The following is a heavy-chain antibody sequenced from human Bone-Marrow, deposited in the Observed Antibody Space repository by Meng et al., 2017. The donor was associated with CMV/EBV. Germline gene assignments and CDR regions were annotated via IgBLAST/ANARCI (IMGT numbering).Heavy chain of an antibody. CDR2: FYHIRST. V-gene: IGHV4-4*02. D-gene: IGHD6-13*01. J-gene: IGHJ4*02. Sequence: SCCSICSRNWCSLVRQPPGKGLEWIREFYHIRSTNYHPSLVSRVTISVDKSKSQFSLKLSSVTAADPAVYYCARMGSSWYQGWIDYWGQGTLVTVSS. CDR1: CCSICSRNW. CDR3: ARMGSSWYQGWIDY.